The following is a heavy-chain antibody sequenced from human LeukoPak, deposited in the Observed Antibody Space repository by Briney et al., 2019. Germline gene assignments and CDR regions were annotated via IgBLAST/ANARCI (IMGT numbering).Heavy chain of an antibody. Sequence: ASVKVSCKVSGHTLTELSMHWVRQAPGKGLEWMGGFDPEDVETIYTQKFQGRVTMTEDTSTDTAYKELSSLSSEDTAVYYCATLGCTGGRCFDLWGQGTPVTVSS. V-gene: IGHV1-24*01. CDR3: ATLGCTGGRCFDL. J-gene: IGHJ4*02. CDR1: GHTLTELS. D-gene: IGHD2-8*02. CDR2: FDPEDVET.